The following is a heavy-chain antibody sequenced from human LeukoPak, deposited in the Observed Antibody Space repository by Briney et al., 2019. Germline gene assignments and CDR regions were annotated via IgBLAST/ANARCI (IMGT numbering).Heavy chain of an antibody. CDR2: INHSGST. Sequence: SETLSLTCAVYGGSFSGYYWSWIRQPPGKGLEWIGEINHSGSTNYNPSLKSRVNISVDTYKNQFSLKLSSVTAADTAVYYCARVLWGIVVVPAANNYYYYYMDVWGKGTTVTVSS. D-gene: IGHD2-2*01. V-gene: IGHV4-34*01. CDR1: GGSFSGYY. CDR3: ARVLWGIVVVPAANNYYYYYMDV. J-gene: IGHJ6*03.